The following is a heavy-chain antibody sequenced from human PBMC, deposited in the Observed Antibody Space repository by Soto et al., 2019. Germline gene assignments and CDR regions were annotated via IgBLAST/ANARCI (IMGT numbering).Heavy chain of an antibody. CDR3: AGTNGVADYYGMDV. V-gene: IGHV4-59*01. CDR1: GGSISSYY. CDR2: IYYSGST. J-gene: IGHJ6*02. Sequence: PSETLSLTCTVSGGSISSYYWSWIRQPPGKGLEWIGYIYYSGSTNYNPSLKSRVTISVDTSKNQFSLKLSSVTAADTAVYYCAGTNGVADYYGMDVWGQGTTVTVSS. D-gene: IGHD2-8*01.